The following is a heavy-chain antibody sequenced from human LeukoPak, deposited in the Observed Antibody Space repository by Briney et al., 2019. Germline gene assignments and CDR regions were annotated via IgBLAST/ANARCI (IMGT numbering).Heavy chain of an antibody. CDR1: GFTFSSYW. CDR2: IKQDGSEK. J-gene: IGHJ4*02. Sequence: GGSLRLSCAASGFTFSSYWMSWVRQAPGKGLEWVANIKQDGSEKYYVDSVKGRFTISRDNAKNSLYLQMNSLRAEDTAVYYCARGSAYYDFWTGYDYWGQGTLVIVSS. D-gene: IGHD3-3*01. CDR3: ARGSAYYDFWTGYDY. V-gene: IGHV3-7*01.